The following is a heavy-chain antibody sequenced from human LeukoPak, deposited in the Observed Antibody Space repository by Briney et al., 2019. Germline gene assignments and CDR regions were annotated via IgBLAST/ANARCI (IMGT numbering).Heavy chain of an antibody. CDR1: GFTFSNFW. Sequence: PGGSLRLSCTASGFTFSNFWMHWVRQAPGKGLVWVSGIDTAGSATRYADSVKGRFTISRDSAKNTLFLQINSLRAEDTAVYSCAKGVERRFNPHYWGQGTLVTVSS. D-gene: IGHD1-1*01. CDR2: IDTAGSAT. CDR3: AKGVERRFNPHY. V-gene: IGHV3-74*01. J-gene: IGHJ4*02.